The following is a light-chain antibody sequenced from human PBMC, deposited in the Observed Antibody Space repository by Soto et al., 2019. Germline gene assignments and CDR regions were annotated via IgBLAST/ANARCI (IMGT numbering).Light chain of an antibody. Sequence: QSVLTQPASVSGSPGQSITISCTGTSSDVVGYNYVSWYQQHPGKAPKLMIYDVTNRPSGVSNRFSGSKSGNTASLTISGLQAEDEADYYCSSYTSSSTLLYVFVTGTKVTVL. CDR3: SSYTSSSTLLYV. CDR1: SSDVVGYNY. V-gene: IGLV2-14*03. J-gene: IGLJ1*01. CDR2: DVT.